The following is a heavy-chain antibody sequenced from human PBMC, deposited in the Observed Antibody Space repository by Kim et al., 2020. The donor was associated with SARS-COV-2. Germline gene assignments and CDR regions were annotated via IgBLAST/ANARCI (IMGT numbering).Heavy chain of an antibody. D-gene: IGHD2-15*01. J-gene: IGHJ6*02. Sequence: ASVKVSCKASGYTFTSYYMHWVRQAPGQGLEWMGIINPSGGSTSYAQKFQGRVTMTRDTSTSTVYMELSSLRSEDTAVYYCAGREGVAPYYYGMDVWGQGTTVTVSS. CDR1: GYTFTSYY. CDR2: INPSGGST. V-gene: IGHV1-46*01. CDR3: AGREGVAPYYYGMDV.